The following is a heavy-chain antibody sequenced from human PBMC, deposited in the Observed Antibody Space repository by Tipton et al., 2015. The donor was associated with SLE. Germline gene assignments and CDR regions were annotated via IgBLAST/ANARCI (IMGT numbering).Heavy chain of an antibody. V-gene: IGHV4-59*11. CDR3: VRYGSGWSGADH. J-gene: IGHJ4*02. CDR1: GGSTSGHY. D-gene: IGHD6-19*01. Sequence: TLSLTCTVSGGSTSGHYWSWIRQPPGKGLEWIGYIYYTGSANYNPSLKSRVTISVDTSKNQFSLKLSSVTAADTAVFYCVRYGSGWSGADHWGQGTLVTVSS. CDR2: IYYTGSA.